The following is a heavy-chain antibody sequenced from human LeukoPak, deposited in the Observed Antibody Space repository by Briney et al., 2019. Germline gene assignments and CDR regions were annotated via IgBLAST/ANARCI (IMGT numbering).Heavy chain of an antibody. CDR1: GFTFDDYA. CDR3: VKVTAAGFVDH. D-gene: IGHD6-13*01. CDR2: IGWNSGGI. J-gene: IGHJ4*02. V-gene: IGHV3-9*01. Sequence: GRSLRLSCAASGFTFDDYAMHWVRQAPGKGLEWVSGIGWNSGGIVYADSVKGRFTISRENAKNSLYLQMNSLGAEDTALYYCVKVTAAGFVDHWGQGTLVTVSS.